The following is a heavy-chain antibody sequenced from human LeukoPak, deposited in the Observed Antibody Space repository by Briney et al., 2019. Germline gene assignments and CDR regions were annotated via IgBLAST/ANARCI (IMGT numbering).Heavy chain of an antibody. V-gene: IGHV3-33*01. CDR3: ARVAVRGVMFDY. CDR2: IWYDGSNK. D-gene: IGHD3-10*01. J-gene: IGHJ4*02. Sequence: PGGSLRLSCAASGFTFSSYGMHWVRQAPGKGLEWVAVIWYDGSNKYYADSVKGRFTISRDNPKNALYLQMNSLRAEDTAVYYCARVAVRGVMFDYWGQGTLVSVSS. CDR1: GFTFSSYG.